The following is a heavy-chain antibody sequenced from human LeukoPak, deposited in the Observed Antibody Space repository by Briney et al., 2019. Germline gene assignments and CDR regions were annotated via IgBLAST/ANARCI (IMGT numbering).Heavy chain of an antibody. J-gene: IGHJ4*02. V-gene: IGHV1-2*02. D-gene: IGHD3-16*01. Sequence: GSVKVSCKASGYTFTGYYMHWVRQAPGQGLEWMGWINPNSGGTNYAQKFQGRVTMTRDTSISTAYMELSRLRSDDTAVYYCARTPGTTFGFSDYWGQGTLVTVSS. CDR3: ARTPGTTFGFSDY. CDR2: INPNSGGT. CDR1: GYTFTGYY.